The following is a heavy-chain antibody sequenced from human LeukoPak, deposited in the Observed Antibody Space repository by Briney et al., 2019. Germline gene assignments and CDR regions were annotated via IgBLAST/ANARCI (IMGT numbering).Heavy chain of an antibody. CDR1: GGSISSSSYY. Sequence: SETLSLTCTVSGGSISSSSYYWGWIRQPPGKGLEWIGSIYYSGSTYYNPSLKSRVTISVDTSKNQFSLKLSSVTAADTAVYYCARPTRLFGVVIIDAFDIWGQGTMVTVSP. J-gene: IGHJ3*02. V-gene: IGHV4-39*01. D-gene: IGHD3-3*01. CDR2: IYYSGST. CDR3: ARPTRLFGVVIIDAFDI.